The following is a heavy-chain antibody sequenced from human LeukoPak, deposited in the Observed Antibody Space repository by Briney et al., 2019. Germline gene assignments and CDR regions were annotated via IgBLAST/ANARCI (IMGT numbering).Heavy chain of an antibody. CDR2: IYYSGST. D-gene: IGHD6-19*01. J-gene: IGHJ4*02. Sequence: SETLSLTCTVSGGSISDYYWSWIRQPPGKGLEWIGYIYYSGSTNYNPSLKSRVTISVDTSKNQFSLKLSSVTAADTAVYYCARGYSSGYYYFDYWGQGTLVTVSS. CDR1: GGSISDYY. V-gene: IGHV4-59*01. CDR3: ARGYSSGYYYFDY.